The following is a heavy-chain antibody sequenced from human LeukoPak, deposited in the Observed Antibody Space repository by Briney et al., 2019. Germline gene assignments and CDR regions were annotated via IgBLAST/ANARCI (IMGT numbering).Heavy chain of an antibody. CDR1: GFTFSSYE. CDR3: ARPLGYCSSTSCHGPDWYFDL. V-gene: IGHV3-48*03. D-gene: IGHD2-2*01. CDR2: ISSSGSTI. Sequence: GGSLRLSCAASGFTFSSYEMNWVRQAPGKGLEWVSYISSSGSTIYYADSVKGRFTISRDNAKNSLYLQMNSLRAEDTAVYYCARPLGYCSSTSCHGPDWYFDLWGRGTLVTVS. J-gene: IGHJ2*01.